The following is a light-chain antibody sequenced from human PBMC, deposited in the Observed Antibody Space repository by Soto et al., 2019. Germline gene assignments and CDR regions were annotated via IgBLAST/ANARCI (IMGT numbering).Light chain of an antibody. CDR3: QHYNDRPLT. CDR2: GAS. V-gene: IGKV3-15*01. Sequence: EVVMTQSPATLSVSPGERATLSCRASQSITNNLAWYQQKPGQAPRLLIYGASTRATGIPARFSGSGSGTEFTLTISSLQSEDFAVYACQHYNDRPLTFGGGTKVDI. CDR1: QSITNN. J-gene: IGKJ4*01.